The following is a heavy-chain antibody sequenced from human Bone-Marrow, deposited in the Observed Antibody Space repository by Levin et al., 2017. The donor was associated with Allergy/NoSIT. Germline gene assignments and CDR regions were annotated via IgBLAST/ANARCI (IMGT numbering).Heavy chain of an antibody. Sequence: SETLSLTCSVSGVSISSSISTWGWIRQPPGKGLEWIGTISSSGTTYYNPSLMTRVTTTVDTSKNQFSLKLNSLTATDTATFYCARLPTGYPNWFHPWGQGILVTVSS. V-gene: IGHV4-39*01. D-gene: IGHD1-14*01. J-gene: IGHJ5*02. CDR1: GVSISSSIST. CDR2: ISSSGTT. CDR3: ARLPTGYPNWFHP.